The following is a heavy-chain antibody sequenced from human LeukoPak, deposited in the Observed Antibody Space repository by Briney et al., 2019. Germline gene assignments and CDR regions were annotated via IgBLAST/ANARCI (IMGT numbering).Heavy chain of an antibody. CDR3: ARGTGWELLGDDAFDI. J-gene: IGHJ3*02. CDR1: GGSISSYY. V-gene: IGHV4-59*08. CDR2: IYYSGST. Sequence: SETLSLTCTASGGSISSYYWSWIRQPPGKGLEWIGYIYYSGSTNYNPSLKSRVTISVDTSKNQFSLKLSSVTAADTAVYYCARGTGWELLGDDAFDIWGQGTMVTVSS. D-gene: IGHD1-26*01.